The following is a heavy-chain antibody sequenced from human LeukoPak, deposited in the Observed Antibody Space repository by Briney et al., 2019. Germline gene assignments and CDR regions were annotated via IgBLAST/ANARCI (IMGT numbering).Heavy chain of an antibody. CDR3: ARGPGSSGWYDY. D-gene: IGHD6-19*01. CDR2: ISAYNGNT. V-gene: IGHV1-18*01. J-gene: IGHJ4*02. Sequence: ASVKVSCKASGGTLSSYAISWVRQAPGQGLEWMGWISAYNGNTNYAQKLQGRVTMTTDTSTSTAYMELRSLRSDDTAVYYCARGPGSSGWYDYWGQGTLVTVSS. CDR1: GGTLSSYA.